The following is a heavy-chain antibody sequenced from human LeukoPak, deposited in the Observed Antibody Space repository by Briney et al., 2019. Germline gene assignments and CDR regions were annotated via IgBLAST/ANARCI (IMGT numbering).Heavy chain of an antibody. Sequence: PSETLSLTCTVSGGSISSSSYYWGWIRQPPGKGLEWIGYIYYSGSTYYNPSLKSRVTISVDTSKNQFSLKLSSVTAADTAVYYCARDTFPGGCSSTSCQTDNWFDPWGQGTLVTVSS. CDR1: GGSISSSSYY. V-gene: IGHV4-30-4*08. J-gene: IGHJ5*02. CDR3: ARDTFPGGCSSTSCQTDNWFDP. CDR2: IYYSGST. D-gene: IGHD2-2*01.